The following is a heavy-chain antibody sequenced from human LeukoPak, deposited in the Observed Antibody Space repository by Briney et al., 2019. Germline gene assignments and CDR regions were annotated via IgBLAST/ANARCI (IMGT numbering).Heavy chain of an antibody. CDR2: IYYSGST. V-gene: IGHV4-59*01. D-gene: IGHD3-10*01. J-gene: IGHJ6*02. CDR1: GGSISSYY. Sequence: SETLSLTCTVSGGSISSYYWSWIRQPPGKGLEWIGYIYYSGSTNYNPSLKSRVTISVDTSKNQFSLKLSSVTAADTAVYYCARDRNYGSGRLRYYYGMDVWGQGTTVTVSS. CDR3: ARDRNYGSGRLRYYYGMDV.